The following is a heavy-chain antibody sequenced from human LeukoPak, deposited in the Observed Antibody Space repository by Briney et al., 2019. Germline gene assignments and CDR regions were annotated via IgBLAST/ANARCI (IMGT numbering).Heavy chain of an antibody. CDR3: ANGLAWNCGTCPQDEAY. CDR2: IRPGESGGGT. J-gene: IGHJ4*02. V-gene: IGHV3-23*01. CDR1: GFTFSTYT. D-gene: IGHD2-21*01. Sequence: GGSLRLSCVASGFTFSTYTMTWVRQAPGKGLEWVSSIRPGESGGGTFYADSVRGRFIISRENFRNTLYLQMDRLRADDTAVYFCANGLAWNCGTCPQDEAYWGQGTLVTVSS.